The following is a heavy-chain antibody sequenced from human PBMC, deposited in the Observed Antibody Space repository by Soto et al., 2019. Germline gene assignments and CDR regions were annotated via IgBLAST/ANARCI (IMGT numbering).Heavy chain of an antibody. V-gene: IGHV3-30*18. CDR1: GFTSSDYA. Sequence: VQLVESGGGVVQPGRSLRLSCAASGFTSSDYAMHWVRQAPGKGLEWVAVVSHDGRNTHYADSVKGRFTISRDSSKNTVSLEMTSLGAEDTAVYYGAKGGREWLVTSDFNYWGQGALVTVSS. D-gene: IGHD6-19*01. CDR3: AKGGREWLVTSDFNY. J-gene: IGHJ4*02. CDR2: VSHDGRNT.